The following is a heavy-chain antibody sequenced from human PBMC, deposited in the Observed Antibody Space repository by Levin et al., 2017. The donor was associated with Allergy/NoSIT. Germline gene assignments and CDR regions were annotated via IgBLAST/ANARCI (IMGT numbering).Heavy chain of an antibody. Sequence: PGGSLRLSCAASGFTTFSSYAMHWVRQAPGKGLEWVAVISFDGSNKYYTDSMKGRLTISRDNSKNTLYLDVGSLRTEDTALYYCARGPNYYRLDVWGQGTTVTVSS. J-gene: IGHJ6*02. CDR2: ISFDGSNK. CDR3: ARGPNYYRLDV. V-gene: IGHV3-30-3*01. CDR1: GFTTFSSYA.